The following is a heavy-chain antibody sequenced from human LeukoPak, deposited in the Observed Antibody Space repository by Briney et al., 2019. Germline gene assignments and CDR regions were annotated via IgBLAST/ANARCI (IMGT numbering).Heavy chain of an antibody. D-gene: IGHD6-19*01. Sequence: SETLSLTCTVSGGSISSSSYYWGWIRQPPGKGLEWIGSIYYRGRTYYNPSLKSRVTMSVDTSKNQFSLKLSSVTAADTAVYYCARQSPPEYSSGWSPIDHWGQGTLVTATS. CDR2: IYYRGRT. CDR1: GGSISSSSYY. J-gene: IGHJ4*02. CDR3: ARQSPPEYSSGWSPIDH. V-gene: IGHV4-39*01.